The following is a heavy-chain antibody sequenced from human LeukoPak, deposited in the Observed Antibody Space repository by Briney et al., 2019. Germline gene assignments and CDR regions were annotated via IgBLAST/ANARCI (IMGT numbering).Heavy chain of an antibody. CDR2: IYYSGST. V-gene: IGHV4-31*03. D-gene: IGHD1-26*01. Sequence: NPSETLSLTCTVSGGSISSGGYYWSWIRQHPGKGLEWIGYIYYSGSTYYNPSLKSRVTISVDTSKNQFSLKLSSVTAADTAVYYCARDLALAAEEGGYFDYWGRGTLVTVSS. CDR3: ARDLALAAEEGGYFDY. J-gene: IGHJ4*02. CDR1: GGSISSGGYY.